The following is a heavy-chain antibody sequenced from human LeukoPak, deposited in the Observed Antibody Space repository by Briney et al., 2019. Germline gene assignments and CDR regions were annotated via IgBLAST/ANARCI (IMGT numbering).Heavy chain of an antibody. CDR2: IYYSGST. Sequence: SDTLSLTCTVTSRPISSYYRTWIRQPPGKELESIGYIYYSGSTNYNPSLKSRVTISVDTSKNQFSLKLSSVTAADTAVYYCARGKTYYDISKDAFDIWGQGTMVTVSS. D-gene: IGHD3-22*01. V-gene: IGHV4-59*07. CDR1: SRPISSYY. CDR3: ARGKTYYDISKDAFDI. J-gene: IGHJ3*02.